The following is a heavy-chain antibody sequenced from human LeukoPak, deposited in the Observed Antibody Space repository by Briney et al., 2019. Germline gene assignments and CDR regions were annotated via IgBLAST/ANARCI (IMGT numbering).Heavy chain of an antibody. CDR1: GGSISGFY. CDR3: ARDIPADL. J-gene: IGHJ5*02. Sequence: SETLSFTCTVSGGSISGFYWSWLRQPPGKGLEWIGYIHYSGNTNYNPSLKSRVNISLDTSENQFSLRLSSVTAADTAVYFCARDIPADLWGQGARLTVSS. CDR2: IHYSGNT. V-gene: IGHV4-59*01.